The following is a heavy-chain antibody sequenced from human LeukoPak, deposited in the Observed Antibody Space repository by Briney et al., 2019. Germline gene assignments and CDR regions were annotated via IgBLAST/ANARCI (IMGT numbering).Heavy chain of an antibody. Sequence: MPSETLSLTCTVSGGSINGYYWTWLRQPPGKGLEWIGYIYYTGSTNYNPSLKSRVTISVDTSKNQFSLNLSSVTAADTALYYCARFDRDGYNLDYWGQGTLVTVSS. CDR2: IYYTGST. CDR3: ARFDRDGYNLDY. D-gene: IGHD5-24*01. J-gene: IGHJ4*02. CDR1: GGSINGYY. V-gene: IGHV4-59*01.